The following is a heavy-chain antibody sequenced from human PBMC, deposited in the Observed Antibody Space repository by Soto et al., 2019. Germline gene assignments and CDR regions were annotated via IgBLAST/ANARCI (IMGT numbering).Heavy chain of an antibody. Sequence: LRLSCAASGFTFSSYEMNWVRQAPGKGLEWVSYISSSGSTIYYADSVKGRFTISRDDAKNSLYLQMNSLRAEDTAVYYCARGYSSSWYPSWFDPWGQGTLVTVSS. J-gene: IGHJ5*02. CDR3: ARGYSSSWYPSWFDP. CDR2: ISSSGSTI. V-gene: IGHV3-48*03. D-gene: IGHD6-13*01. CDR1: GFTFSSYE.